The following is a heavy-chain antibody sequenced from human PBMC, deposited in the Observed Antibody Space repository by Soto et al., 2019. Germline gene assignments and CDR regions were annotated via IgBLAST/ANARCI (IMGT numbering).Heavy chain of an antibody. J-gene: IGHJ5*02. D-gene: IGHD1-1*01. V-gene: IGHV1-18*01. Sequence: QVQLVQSGAGVKKPGASVKFSFKASGYTCTSYGIRWVRQAPGPGLEWMGWISAYNGNTNYAQKLQGRVTMTTDTSTSTADMEVRRLRSDDTAVYYCARHNSLWPNWFDPWGQGTLVTVSS. CDR3: ARHNSLWPNWFDP. CDR1: GYTCTSYG. CDR2: ISAYNGNT.